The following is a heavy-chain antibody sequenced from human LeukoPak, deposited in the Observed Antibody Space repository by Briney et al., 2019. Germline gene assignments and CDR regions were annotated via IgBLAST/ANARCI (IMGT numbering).Heavy chain of an antibody. D-gene: IGHD5-18*01. CDR1: GGSISSGSYY. J-gene: IGHJ6*03. V-gene: IGHV4-61*02. CDR3: AGMVTSPYYYMDV. Sequence: SQTLSLTCTVSGGSISSGSYYWSWIRQPAGKGLEWIGRIYTSGSTNYNPSLKSRVTISADTSKNQFSLKLISVTAADTAVYYCAGMVTSPYYYMDVWGKGTTVTVSS. CDR2: IYTSGST.